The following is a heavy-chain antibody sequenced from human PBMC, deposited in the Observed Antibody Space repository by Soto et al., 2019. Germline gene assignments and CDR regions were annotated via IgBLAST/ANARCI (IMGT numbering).Heavy chain of an antibody. J-gene: IGHJ4*02. CDR2: TYYRSKWYN. CDR1: WYSFSINNIA. D-gene: IGHD2-15*01. Sequence: SQTLSLTCAVSWYSFSINNIACNLLRHSPWRVLEWLGRTYYRSKWYNEYSVSVRSRITINLDTSKNQFSLQLNSVTPEDTAVYYCARGRWSTFDYWGQGAQVTVSS. V-gene: IGHV6-1*01. CDR3: ARGRWSTFDY.